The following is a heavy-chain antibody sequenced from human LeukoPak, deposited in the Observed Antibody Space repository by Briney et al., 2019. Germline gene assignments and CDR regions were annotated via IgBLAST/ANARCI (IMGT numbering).Heavy chain of an antibody. CDR3: ARDRMDDSSGYYLDY. Sequence: SETLSLTCTVSGGSISSSSYYWGWIRQPPGKGLEWIGEIYHSGSTNYNPSLKSRVTISVDKSKNQFSLKLSSVTAADTAVYYCARDRMDDSSGYYLDYWGQGTLVTVSS. V-gene: IGHV4-39*07. D-gene: IGHD3-22*01. CDR1: GGSISSSSYY. J-gene: IGHJ4*02. CDR2: IYHSGST.